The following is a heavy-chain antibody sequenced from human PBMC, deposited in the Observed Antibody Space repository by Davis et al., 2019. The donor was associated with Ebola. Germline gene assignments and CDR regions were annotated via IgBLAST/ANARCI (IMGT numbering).Heavy chain of an antibody. J-gene: IGHJ3*02. Sequence: MPSETLSLTCAVCGGSFSGYYWSWIRQRPGKGLEWIGEINHSGRTNYNPSLKSRVTISVDRSKKQFSLKLRSVTAADTAMYYCARGPTPSYDVLTGYYNHAFDIWGRGTMVTVSS. CDR2: INHSGRT. CDR3: ARGPTPSYDVLTGYYNHAFDI. V-gene: IGHV4-34*01. D-gene: IGHD3-9*01. CDR1: GGSFSGYY.